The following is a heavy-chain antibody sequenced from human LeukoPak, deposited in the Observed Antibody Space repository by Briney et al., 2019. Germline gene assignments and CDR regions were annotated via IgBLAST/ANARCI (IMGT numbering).Heavy chain of an antibody. CDR3: ARGYCSGGSCRWGSEVDWFDP. Sequence: PSETLSLTCTVSGYSISSGYYWGWIRQPPGKGLEWIGSIYHSGSTYYNPSLKSRVTISVDTSKNQFSLKLSSVTAADTAVYYCARGYCSGGSCRWGSEVDWFDPWGQGTLVTVSS. J-gene: IGHJ5*02. CDR1: GYSISSGYY. D-gene: IGHD2-15*01. CDR2: IYHSGST. V-gene: IGHV4-38-2*02.